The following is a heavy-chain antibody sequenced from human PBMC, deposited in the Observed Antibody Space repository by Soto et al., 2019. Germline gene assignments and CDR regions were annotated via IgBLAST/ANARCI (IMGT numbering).Heavy chain of an antibody. CDR2: INPISGGT. CDR3: ARGITMDRGHDY. V-gene: IGHV1-2*02. CDR1: GDTFTGCY. J-gene: IGHJ4*02. D-gene: IGHD3-10*01. Sequence: ASVNVSCKSSGDTFTGCYIHWGRQAPGQGLEWMGWINPISGGTNYAQKFQGRVTMTRDTSISTAYMDLSRLRSDDTAMYYCARGITMDRGHDYWGQGTLVTVSS.